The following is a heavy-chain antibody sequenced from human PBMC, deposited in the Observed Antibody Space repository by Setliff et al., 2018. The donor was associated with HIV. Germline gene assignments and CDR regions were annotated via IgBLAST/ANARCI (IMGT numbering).Heavy chain of an antibody. V-gene: IGHV1-18*01. J-gene: IGHJ3*02. CDR3: ASEGITMVRGAIIRSAFDI. Sequence: ASVKVSCKASGYTFTTYGISWVRQAPGQGLEWMGWISVYNGNTHYGQKFQGRVIVTAETSTSTAYMGLTSLRSDDTAVYYCASEGITMVRGAIIRSAFDIWGQGTMVTVSS. CDR1: GYTFTTYG. D-gene: IGHD3-10*01. CDR2: ISVYNGNT.